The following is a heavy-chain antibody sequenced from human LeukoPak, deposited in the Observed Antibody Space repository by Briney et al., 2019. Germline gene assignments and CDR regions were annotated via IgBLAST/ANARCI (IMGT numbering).Heavy chain of an antibody. CDR2: IYTSGST. CDR3: ARDSLAIAAAGSGFDY. Sequence: SETLSLTRTVSGGSISSYYWSWIRQPAGKGLEWIGRIYTSGSTNYNPSLKSRVTMSVDTSKNQFSLKLSSVTAADTAVYYCARDSLAIAAAGSGFDYWGQGTLVTVPS. D-gene: IGHD6-13*01. V-gene: IGHV4-4*07. CDR1: GGSISSYY. J-gene: IGHJ4*02.